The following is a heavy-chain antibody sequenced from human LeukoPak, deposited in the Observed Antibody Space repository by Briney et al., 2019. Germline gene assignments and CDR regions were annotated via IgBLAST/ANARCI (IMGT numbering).Heavy chain of an antibody. D-gene: IGHD6-19*01. CDR2: IIPIFGTA. J-gene: IGHJ4*02. CDR3: ARGDSSGWDFDY. CDR1: GGTFSSYA. Sequence: SVKVSCKASGGTFSSYAISWVRQAPGQGLEWMGGIIPIFGTANYAQKFQGRVTITADESTRTAYMELSSLRSEDTAVYYCARGDSSGWDFDYWGQGTLVTVSS. V-gene: IGHV1-69*13.